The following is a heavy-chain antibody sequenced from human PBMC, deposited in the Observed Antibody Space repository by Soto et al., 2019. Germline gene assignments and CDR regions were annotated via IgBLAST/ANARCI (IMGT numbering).Heavy chain of an antibody. CDR1: GGSISSYY. D-gene: IGHD5-12*01. J-gene: IGHJ5*02. V-gene: IGHV4-59*01. CDR2: IYNSGST. Sequence: QVQLQESGPGLVKPSETLSLTCTVSGGSISSYYWSWIRQPPGKGLEWIGYIYNSGSTNYNPSLKSRVTISVDTSKNQFSLKLSSVTAADTAVYYCARVGGGYESGWFDPWGQGTLVTVSS. CDR3: ARVGGGYESGWFDP.